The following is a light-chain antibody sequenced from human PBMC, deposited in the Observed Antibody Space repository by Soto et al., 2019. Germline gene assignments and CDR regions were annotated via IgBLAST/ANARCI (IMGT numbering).Light chain of an antibody. CDR3: QQYNKWPLT. V-gene: IGKV3-15*01. J-gene: IGKJ4*01. CDR1: QRVSNN. CDR2: FAS. Sequence: IVMTQSPATLSVSPGEKATLSCRASQRVSNNLAWYQQKPGQAPRLLIYFASTRATGIPARFSGSGSGTEFSLTISNLQSEDFAVYYCQQYNKWPLTFGRGTKVETK.